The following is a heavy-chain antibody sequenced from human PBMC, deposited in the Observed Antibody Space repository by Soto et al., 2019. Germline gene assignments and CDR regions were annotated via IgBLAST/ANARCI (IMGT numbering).Heavy chain of an antibody. V-gene: IGHV2-5*02. J-gene: IGHJ5*02. CDR2: IYWDDDK. CDR1: GFSLSTSGVG. CDR3: AHAIWFGELFGNNWFDP. Sequence: QITLKESGPTLVKPTQTLTLTCTFSGFSLSTSGVGVGWIRQPPGKALEWLALIYWDDDKRYSPSLKSRLTITKDTSKNQVVLTMTNMDPVDTATYYCAHAIWFGELFGNNWFDPWGQGTLVTVSS. D-gene: IGHD3-10*01.